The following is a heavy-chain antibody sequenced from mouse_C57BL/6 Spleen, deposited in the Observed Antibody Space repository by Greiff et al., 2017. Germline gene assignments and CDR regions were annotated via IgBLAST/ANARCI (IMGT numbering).Heavy chain of an antibody. Sequence: VQLQQSGAELASPGASVTLSCKASGYTFTDHIMNWVKQRPGQGLEWIGRIYPVSGETNYNQTFMGKATFSVDPSYSTVYMVLNSLTSEDPAVYYCVRSRSNYSYYAMGYWGQGTSVTVSS. V-gene: IGHV1-11*01. CDR3: VRSRSNYSYYAMGY. J-gene: IGHJ4*01. CDR1: GYTFTDHI. CDR2: IYPVSGET. D-gene: IGHD2-12*01.